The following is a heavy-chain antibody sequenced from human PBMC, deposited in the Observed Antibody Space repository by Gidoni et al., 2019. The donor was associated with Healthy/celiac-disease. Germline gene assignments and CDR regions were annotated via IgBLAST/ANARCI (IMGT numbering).Heavy chain of an antibody. CDR3: VVLGSGWYPYFDY. CDR2: IYYSGST. J-gene: IGHJ4*02. CDR1: GGSISSSSYY. V-gene: IGHV4-39*01. D-gene: IGHD6-19*01. Sequence: LSLTCTVSGGSISSSSYYWGWIRQPPGKGLEWIGSIYYSGSTYYNPSLKSRVTISVGTSKNQFSLKLSSVTAADTAVYYCVVLGSGWYPYFDYWGQGTLVTVSS.